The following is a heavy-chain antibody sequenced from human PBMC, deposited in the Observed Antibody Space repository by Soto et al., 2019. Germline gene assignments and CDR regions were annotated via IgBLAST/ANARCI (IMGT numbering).Heavy chain of an antibody. CDR1: GFIFSSYA. Sequence: PGGSLRLSCADSGFIFSSYAMHWVRQAPGKGLEWVAAISGSGVSTYYADSVRGRSTISRDNSKKTVDLQMNSLRAEDTAVYYCAKFYCISIMRQVQAAKSTGGFETWGQGTLVTVS. D-gene: IGHD2-2*01. CDR2: ISGSGVST. V-gene: IGHV3-23*01. J-gene: IGHJ3*02. CDR3: AKFYCISIMRQVQAAKSTGGFET.